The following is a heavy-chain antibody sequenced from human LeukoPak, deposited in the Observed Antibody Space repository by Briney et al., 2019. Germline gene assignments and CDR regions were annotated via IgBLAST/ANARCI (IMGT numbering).Heavy chain of an antibody. V-gene: IGHV3-21*01. CDR2: ISSSGSYI. J-gene: IGHJ4*02. Sequence: GGALRLSCAASGFTLFSYSMNWVRQAPGEGLGGGSSISSSGSYIYYADSVKGRFTISRDNAKNSLYLQMNSLRAEDTAVYYCARAGYDYVWGSYHIDYWGQGTLVTVSS. D-gene: IGHD3-16*02. CDR1: GFTLFSYS. CDR3: ARAGYDYVWGSYHIDY.